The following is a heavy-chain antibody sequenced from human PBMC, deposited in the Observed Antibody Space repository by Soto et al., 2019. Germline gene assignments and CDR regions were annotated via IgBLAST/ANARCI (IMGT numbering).Heavy chain of an antibody. D-gene: IGHD2-2*01. Sequence: GGSLRLSCAASGFTFSSYAMSWVRQAPGKGLEWVSAISGGGGTTYYADSVKGRFTISRDNSKNTLYLQMNNLRAEDTAVYYCAKDNCISTSCYRLYNWFDPWGQGTLVTVSS. CDR3: AKDNCISTSCYRLYNWFDP. CDR1: GFTFSSYA. CDR2: ISGGGGTT. J-gene: IGHJ5*02. V-gene: IGHV3-23*01.